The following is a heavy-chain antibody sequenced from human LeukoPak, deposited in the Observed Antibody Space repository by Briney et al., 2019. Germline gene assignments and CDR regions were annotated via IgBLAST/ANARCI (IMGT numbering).Heavy chain of an antibody. CDR3: ARNSYGSGSHDH. CDR1: GFTPSSYW. J-gene: IGHJ5*02. D-gene: IGHD3-10*01. CDR2: INQDGHAQ. V-gene: IGHV3-7*01. Sequence: GGPLRLSCAASGFTPSSYWMTWVRQAPGKGLEWVANINQDGHAQYYVQSVRGRFTISRDNAKSSLYLQMNSLSVEDTGVYYCARNSYGSGSHDHWGQGTLVTVSS.